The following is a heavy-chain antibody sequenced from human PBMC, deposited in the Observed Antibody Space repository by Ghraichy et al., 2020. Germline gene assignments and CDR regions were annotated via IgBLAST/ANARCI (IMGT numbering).Heavy chain of an antibody. CDR1: GGSISSGGSY. CDR3: AREGGDSGSYFFDY. V-gene: IGHV4-31*03. CDR2: IYYSGST. D-gene: IGHD1-26*01. Sequence: LSLTCTVSGGSISSGGSYWSWIRQHPGKGLEWIGYIYYSGSTYYNPSLKSRVTISVDTSKNQFSLKLSSVTAADTAVYYCAREGGDSGSYFFDYWGQGTLVTVSS. J-gene: IGHJ4*02.